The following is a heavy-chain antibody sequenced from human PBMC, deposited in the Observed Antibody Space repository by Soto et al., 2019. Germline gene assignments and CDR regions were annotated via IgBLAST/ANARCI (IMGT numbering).Heavy chain of an antibody. V-gene: IGHV1-18*01. J-gene: IGHJ4*02. Sequence: QVQLVQSGAEVKKPGASVKVSWKASGSTFTSYGIILVRQAPGQVLEWMGWISDYNGKTNYAPKLQGRVTMTTDTPTPTASMELRSLRSDDTVVYYCGRDPGFRSDYWGQGTLVTASS. CDR3: GRDPGFRSDY. CDR2: ISDYNGKT. CDR1: GSTFTSYG.